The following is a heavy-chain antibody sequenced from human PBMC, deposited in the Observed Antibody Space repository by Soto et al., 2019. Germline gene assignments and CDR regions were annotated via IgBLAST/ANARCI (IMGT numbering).Heavy chain of an antibody. CDR3: ARDLITVVVPAASNWFDP. Sequence: QVQLVESGGGVVQPGRSLRLSCAAPGFTFSSYGMHWVRQAPGKGLEWVAVIWYDGSNKYYADSVKGRFTISRDNSKNTLYLQMNSLRAEDTAVYYCARDLITVVVPAASNWFDPWGQGTLVTVSS. J-gene: IGHJ5*02. CDR2: IWYDGSNK. CDR1: GFTFSSYG. V-gene: IGHV3-33*01. D-gene: IGHD2-2*01.